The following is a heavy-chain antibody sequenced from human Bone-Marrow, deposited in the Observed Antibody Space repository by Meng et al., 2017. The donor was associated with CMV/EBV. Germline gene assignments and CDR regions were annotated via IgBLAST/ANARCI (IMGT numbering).Heavy chain of an antibody. CDR3: ARAFSYSFDY. J-gene: IGHJ4*02. Sequence: GGSLRLSCAASGFTFSRYWMSWVRQAPGKGLEWVANIKQDGSEKYYVDSVKGRFTISRDNAKNSLYLQMNSLRAEDTAVYYCARAFSYSFDYWGQGTLVTVSS. D-gene: IGHD4-11*01. CDR2: IKQDGSEK. V-gene: IGHV3-7*01. CDR1: GFTFSRYW.